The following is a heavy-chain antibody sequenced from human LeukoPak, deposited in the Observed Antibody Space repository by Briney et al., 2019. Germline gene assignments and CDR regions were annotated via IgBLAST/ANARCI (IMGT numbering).Heavy chain of an antibody. V-gene: IGHV4-59*01. J-gene: IGHJ4*02. D-gene: IGHD5-18*01. CDR1: GGSISSYY. Sequence: SETPSLTCTVSGGSISSYYWSWIRQPPGKGLEWIGYIHYSGSTNYNPSLKSRVTISVDTSKNQFSLKLSSVTAADTAVYYCARLDTAMVFDYWGQGTLVTVSS. CDR2: IHYSGST. CDR3: ARLDTAMVFDY.